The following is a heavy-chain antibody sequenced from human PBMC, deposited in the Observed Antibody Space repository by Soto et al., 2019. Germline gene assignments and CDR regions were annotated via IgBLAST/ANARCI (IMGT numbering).Heavy chain of an antibody. CDR1: GYTFTSYD. V-gene: IGHV1-8*01. D-gene: IGHD6-19*01. CDR2: MNPNSGNT. Sequence: QVQLVQSGAEVKKPGASVKVSCKASGYTFTSYDINWVRQATGQGLEWMGWMNPNSGNTGSAQKFQGRVTMTRTTSISTASMALSSLRSADTAVYYCARDRAVAGFDYWGPGTLVPVSS. CDR3: ARDRAVAGFDY. J-gene: IGHJ4*02.